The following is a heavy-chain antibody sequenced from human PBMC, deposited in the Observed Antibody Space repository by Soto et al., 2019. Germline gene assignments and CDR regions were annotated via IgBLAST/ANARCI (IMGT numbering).Heavy chain of an antibody. CDR3: ARSSGWYVWFDP. D-gene: IGHD6-13*01. V-gene: IGHV1-3*01. J-gene: IGHJ5*02. Sequence: SVKVSCKASGYTFTSYAMDCVRQAPGQRLEWMGWINAGNGNTKYSQKFQGRVTITRDTSASTAYMELSSLRSEDTAVYYCARSSGWYVWFDPWGQGTLVTVS. CDR1: GYTFTSYA. CDR2: INAGNGNT.